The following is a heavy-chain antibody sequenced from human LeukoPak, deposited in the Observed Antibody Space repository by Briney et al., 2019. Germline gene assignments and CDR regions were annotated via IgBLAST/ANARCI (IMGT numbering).Heavy chain of an antibody. V-gene: IGHV4-4*09. Sequence: SETLSLTCTVSGGSISSYYWSWIRQPPGKGLEWIGYIYTSGSTNYNPSLKGRVTISVDTSKNQFSLKLSSVTAADTAVYYCARRVTYCSGGSCYAWFDPWGQGTLVTVSS. CDR3: ARRVTYCSGGSCYAWFDP. J-gene: IGHJ5*02. CDR1: GGSISSYY. D-gene: IGHD2-15*01. CDR2: IYTSGST.